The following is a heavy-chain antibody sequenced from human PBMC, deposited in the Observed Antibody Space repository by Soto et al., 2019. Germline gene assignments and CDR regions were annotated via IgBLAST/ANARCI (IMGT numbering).Heavy chain of an antibody. Sequence: GGSLRLSCVGSGFTFDSHAMNWVRQAPGKGLECVAGITGSAGSTYYADSVKGRFTISKDNSKNTPYLQMNSLRAEDTAVYYCTKDKADKYDSSVDSWGQGTQVTVSS. D-gene: IGHD3-22*01. J-gene: IGHJ4*02. CDR2: ITGSAGST. CDR1: GFTFDSHA. CDR3: TKDKADKYDSSVDS. V-gene: IGHV3-23*01.